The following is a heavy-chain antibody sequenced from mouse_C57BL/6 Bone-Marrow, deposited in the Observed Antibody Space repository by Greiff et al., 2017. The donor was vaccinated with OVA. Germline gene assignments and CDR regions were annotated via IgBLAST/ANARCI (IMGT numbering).Heavy chain of an antibody. J-gene: IGHJ3*01. CDR3: AIDYCSRPPFAY. CDR2: IYHRDGST. V-gene: IGHV1-85*01. D-gene: IGHD1-1*01. CDR1: GYTFTSYD. Sequence: QVQLQQSGPELVKPGASVKLSCKASGYTFTSYDINWVKQRPGQGLAGIGWIYHRDGSTKYNEKFKGKATLTVDTSSSTAYMELHSLTSEDSAVYFCAIDYCSRPPFAYWGQGTLVTVSA.